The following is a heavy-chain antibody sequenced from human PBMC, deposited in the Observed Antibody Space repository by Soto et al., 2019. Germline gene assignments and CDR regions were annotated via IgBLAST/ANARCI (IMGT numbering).Heavy chain of an antibody. Sequence: EVHLDESGGGSVQPGGSLRLSCVASGFTFSDYWMSWVRQVPGRGPEWLVNIKHDGNEKYYVDFVKGRFTISRDNAKNSLFLQMNSLRVEDTAVYYCARGTYHYGSGSPFDYWGQGTLVTVSS. V-gene: IGHV3-7*04. J-gene: IGHJ4*02. CDR3: ARGTYHYGSGSPFDY. D-gene: IGHD3-10*01. CDR2: IKHDGNEK. CDR1: GFTFSDYW.